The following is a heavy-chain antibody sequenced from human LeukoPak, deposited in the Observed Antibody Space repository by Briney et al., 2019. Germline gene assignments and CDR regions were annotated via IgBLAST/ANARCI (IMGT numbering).Heavy chain of an antibody. V-gene: IGHV4-30-2*01. Sequence: SQTLSLTCTVSGGSISSGGYYWSWIRQPPGKGLEWIGYIYHSGSAYYNPSLKSRVTISVDRSKNQFSLKLSSVTAADTAVYYCARDHGGAHSFDYWGQGTLVTVSS. D-gene: IGHD4-23*01. CDR3: ARDHGGAHSFDY. CDR2: IYHSGSA. CDR1: GGSISSGGYY. J-gene: IGHJ4*02.